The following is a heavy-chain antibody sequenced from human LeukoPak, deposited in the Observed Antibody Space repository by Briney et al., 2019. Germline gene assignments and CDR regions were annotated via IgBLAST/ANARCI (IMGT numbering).Heavy chain of an antibody. Sequence: GGSLRLSCAASGFTFSNAWMSWVRQAPGKGLEWVAVISYDGSNKYYADSVKGRFTISRDNSKNTLYLQMNSLRAEDTAVYYCAKDRRAATTNWFDPWGQGTLVTVSS. J-gene: IGHJ5*02. CDR3: AKDRRAATTNWFDP. V-gene: IGHV3-30*18. CDR1: GFTFSNAW. CDR2: ISYDGSNK. D-gene: IGHD2-15*01.